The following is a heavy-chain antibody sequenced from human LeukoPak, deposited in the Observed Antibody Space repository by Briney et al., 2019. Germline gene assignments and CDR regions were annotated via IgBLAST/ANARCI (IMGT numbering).Heavy chain of an antibody. D-gene: IGHD2/OR15-2a*01. CDR3: ATNLIGAGEYFQQ. CDR2: ISSGGDIM. J-gene: IGHJ1*01. V-gene: IGHV3-11*01. Sequence: GSLRLSCAASGLRFSDYYVSWIRQAPGKGLQWVSYISSGGDIMHYADPVKGRFTSSRDNAKNSGYLEMNSLGAEDTAVYYCATNLIGAGEYFQQWGQGTLVTVSS. CDR1: GLRFSDYY.